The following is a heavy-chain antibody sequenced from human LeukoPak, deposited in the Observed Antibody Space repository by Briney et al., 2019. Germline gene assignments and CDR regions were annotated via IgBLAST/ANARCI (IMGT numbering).Heavy chain of an antibody. CDR2: ISSSSSYI. CDR3: AKNDYYGSGSYLFDY. CDR1: GFTFSSYS. Sequence: KPGGSLRLSCAASGFTFSSYSMNWVRQAPGKGLEWVSSISSSSSYIHYADSVKGRFTISRDNAKNSLYLQMNSLRAEDTAIYYCAKNDYYGSGSYLFDYWGQGTLVTVSS. V-gene: IGHV3-21*04. J-gene: IGHJ4*02. D-gene: IGHD3-10*01.